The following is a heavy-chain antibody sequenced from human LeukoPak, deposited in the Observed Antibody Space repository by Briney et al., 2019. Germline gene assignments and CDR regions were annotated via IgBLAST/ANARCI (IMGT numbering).Heavy chain of an antibody. V-gene: IGHV1-2*02. CDR3: ARAQSLTAPAGTFANS. D-gene: IGHD6-13*01. Sequence: GASVKVSCKASGYTFTGYFLHWVRRAPGQGFYWMGWINPNSGDTSYTQTFQGRVTMTRDTSISTAYMELSSLRSDDTAVYYCARAQSLTAPAGTFANSWGQGTLVTVSS. CDR2: INPNSGDT. CDR1: GYTFTGYF. J-gene: IGHJ4*02.